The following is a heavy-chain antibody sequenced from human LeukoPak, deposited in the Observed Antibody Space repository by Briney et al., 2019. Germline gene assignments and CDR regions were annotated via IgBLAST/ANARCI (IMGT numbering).Heavy chain of an antibody. Sequence: ASVKVSCKASGYTFTGYYIHWVRQAPGQGLEWMGWINPNTGDTNYPQNFQGRGTMTRFTSISTVYMELSSLRSDDTAVYYCGRSSLAVAGSVFDYWGQGTLVTVSS. D-gene: IGHD6-19*01. CDR1: GYTFTGYY. J-gene: IGHJ4*02. CDR2: INPNTGDT. V-gene: IGHV1-2*02. CDR3: GRSSLAVAGSVFDY.